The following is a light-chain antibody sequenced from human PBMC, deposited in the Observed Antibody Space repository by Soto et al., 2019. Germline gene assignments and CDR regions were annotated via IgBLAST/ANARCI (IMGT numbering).Light chain of an antibody. J-gene: IGLJ1*01. CDR2: ANG. CDR3: QSYDSSLGGHV. CDR1: SSNIGAGYD. Sequence: QSVLTQPPSVSGAPGQRVTISCTGSSSNIGAGYDVQWYQQLPGTAPKLLIYANGNRPSGVPDRFSGSKSGTSASLAITGLQAEDEADYYCQSYDSSLGGHVFGTGTKLTVL. V-gene: IGLV1-40*01.